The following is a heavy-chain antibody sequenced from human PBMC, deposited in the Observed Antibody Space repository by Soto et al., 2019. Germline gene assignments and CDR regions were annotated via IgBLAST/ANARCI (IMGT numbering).Heavy chain of an antibody. CDR3: TTTYPNDDSRVVAY. D-gene: IGHD1-1*01. Sequence: AGGSHRLSSAASGFPFVDYAMHWVRQPPGKGLEWVSGITWNSGSKDYADSVKGRFTISRDSRKNSLYLQMNSLRGEDTALYYCTTTYPNDDSRVVAYWGQGTLVTVSS. CDR2: ITWNSGSK. V-gene: IGHV3-9*01. CDR1: GFPFVDYA. J-gene: IGHJ4*02.